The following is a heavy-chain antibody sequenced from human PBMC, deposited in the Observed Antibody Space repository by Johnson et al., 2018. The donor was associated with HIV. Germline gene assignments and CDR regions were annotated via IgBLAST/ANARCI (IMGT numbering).Heavy chain of an antibody. CDR1: GFIFRDYY. Sequence: QVQLVESGGGLVKPGGSLRLSCAVSGFIFRDYYMSWIRQAPGKGLEWVSYISSSGKSTNYADSVKGRFTISRENAKNSLYLQMNSLRAGDTAVYYCARAGRWSGDTFDIWGQGTMVTVSS. CDR2: ISSSGKST. V-gene: IGHV3-11*06. J-gene: IGHJ3*02. CDR3: ARAGRWSGDTFDI. D-gene: IGHD3-10*01.